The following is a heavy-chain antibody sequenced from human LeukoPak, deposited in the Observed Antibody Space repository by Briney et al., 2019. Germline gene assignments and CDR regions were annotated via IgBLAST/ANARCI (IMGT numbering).Heavy chain of an antibody. CDR2: IYSGGNT. V-gene: IGHV3-66*01. CDR1: GFTVGNSF. J-gene: IGHJ3*02. Sequence: GGSLRLSCAASGFTVGNSFVNWVRQAPGKGLEWVSVIYSGGNTYYADSVKGRFIISRDNSKNTLYLQMNSLRAEDTAVYYCARDPQINAFDIWGQGTKVTVSS. CDR3: ARDPQINAFDI.